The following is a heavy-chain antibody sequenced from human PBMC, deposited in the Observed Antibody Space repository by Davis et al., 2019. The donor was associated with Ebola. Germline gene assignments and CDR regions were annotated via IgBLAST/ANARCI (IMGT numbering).Heavy chain of an antibody. CDR3: ARDPLIIGDATTDS. J-gene: IGHJ5*01. CDR1: GFTFSSYW. D-gene: IGHD2/OR15-2a*01. V-gene: IGHV3-74*01. Sequence: PGGSLRLSCAASGFTFSSYWMHWVRQAPGKGLVWVSRINSDGSSTSYADSVKGRFTISRDNAKSSLFLQMNSLRADDTAVYYCARDPLIIGDATTDSWGQGTLVTVSS. CDR2: INSDGSST.